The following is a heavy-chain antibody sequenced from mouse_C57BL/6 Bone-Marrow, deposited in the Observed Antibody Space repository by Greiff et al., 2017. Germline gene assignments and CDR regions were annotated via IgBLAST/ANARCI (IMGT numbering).Heavy chain of an antibody. CDR2: IWAGGST. Sequence: VKVVESGPGLVAPSQSLSITCTVSGFSLTSYGVHWVRQPPGKGLEWLGVIWAGGSTNYNSALMSRLSISKDNSKSQVFLKMNSLQTDDTAMYYCATYGNFDYWGQGTTLTVSS. CDR1: GFSLTSYG. V-gene: IGHV2-9*02. J-gene: IGHJ2*01. CDR3: ATYGNFDY. D-gene: IGHD2-1*01.